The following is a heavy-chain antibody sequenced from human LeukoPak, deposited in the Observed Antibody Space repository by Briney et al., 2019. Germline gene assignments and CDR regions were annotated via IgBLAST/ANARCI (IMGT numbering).Heavy chain of an antibody. CDR2: INSDGSTT. V-gene: IGHV3-74*01. Sequence: GGSLRLSCAASGVTFSTYWMHWVRRAPGKGLVWVSRINSDGSTTTYADSVKGRFTISRDNAKNTLYLQMNSLSAEDTAVYYCARVRYSSGWYSDYWGQGTLVTVSS. D-gene: IGHD6-19*01. CDR3: ARVRYSSGWYSDY. J-gene: IGHJ4*02. CDR1: GVTFSTYW.